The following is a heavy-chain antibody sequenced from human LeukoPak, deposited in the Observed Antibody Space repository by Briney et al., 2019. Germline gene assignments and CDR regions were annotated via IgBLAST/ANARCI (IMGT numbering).Heavy chain of an antibody. CDR2: IFSSGIT. Sequence: SETLSLTCTVSGGSISGYYWSWIRQPAGKGLEWIGRIFSSGITYYNPSLKSRVTMSVDTSKNKFSLRVTSMTAADTAVYYCAREGGGSTTSFDYWGQGTLVTVSS. CDR3: AREGGGSTTSFDY. V-gene: IGHV4-4*07. CDR1: GGSISGYY. D-gene: IGHD1-1*01. J-gene: IGHJ4*02.